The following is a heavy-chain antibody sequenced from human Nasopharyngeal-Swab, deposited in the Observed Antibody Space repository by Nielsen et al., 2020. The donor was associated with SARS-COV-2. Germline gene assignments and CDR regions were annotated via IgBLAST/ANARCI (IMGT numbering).Heavy chain of an antibody. D-gene: IGHD3-3*01. Sequence: GRPAPGKGLEWVSAISGSGGSTYYADSVKGRFTISRHNSKNTRYLQINSLRAEDTAVYYCASSHDFWSGSPYYYYGMDVWGQGTTVTVSS. CDR2: ISGSGGST. CDR3: ASSHDFWSGSPYYYYGMDV. J-gene: IGHJ6*02. V-gene: IGHV3-23*01.